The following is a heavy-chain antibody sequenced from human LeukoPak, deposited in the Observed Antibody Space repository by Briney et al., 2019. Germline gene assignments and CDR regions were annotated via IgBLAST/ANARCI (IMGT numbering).Heavy chain of an antibody. J-gene: IGHJ6*03. CDR3: ARASCSSTSCWLYYYYMDV. V-gene: IGHV1-8*01. CDR2: MNPNSGNT. Sequence: ASVKVSCKASGYTFTSYDINWVRQATGQGLEWMGWMNPNSGNTGYAQKFQGRVTMTRNTSISTAYMELSSLRSEDTAVYYCARASCSSTSCWLYYYYMDVWGKGTTVTVSS. D-gene: IGHD2-2*01. CDR1: GYTFTSYD.